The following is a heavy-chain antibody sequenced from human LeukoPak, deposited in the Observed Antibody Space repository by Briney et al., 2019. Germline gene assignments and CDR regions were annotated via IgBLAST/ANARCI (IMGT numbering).Heavy chain of an antibody. D-gene: IGHD5-18*01. CDR2: IRSKANSYAT. CDR3: TRHGGYSYGNSTDY. Sequence: GGSLRLSCAASGFTFSGSAMHWVRQASGKGLEWVGRIRSKANSYATAYAASVKGRFTIPRDDSKNTAYLQMNSLKTEDTAVYYRTRHGGYSYGNSTDYWGQGTLVTVSS. J-gene: IGHJ4*02. V-gene: IGHV3-73*01. CDR1: GFTFSGSA.